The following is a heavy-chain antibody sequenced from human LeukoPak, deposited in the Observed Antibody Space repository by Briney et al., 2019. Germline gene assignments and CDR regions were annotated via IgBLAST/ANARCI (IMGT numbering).Heavy chain of an antibody. CDR1: GFTFSSYG. D-gene: IGHD3-22*01. V-gene: IGHV3-33*01. CDR2: IWYDGSNK. Sequence: GGSLRLSCAASGFTFSSYGMHWVRQAPGKGLEWVAVIWYDGSNKYYADSVKGRFTISRDNSKNTLYLQMNSLRAEDTAVYYCARDHADYYDSSGEYFDCWGQGTLVTVSS. CDR3: ARDHADYYDSSGEYFDC. J-gene: IGHJ4*02.